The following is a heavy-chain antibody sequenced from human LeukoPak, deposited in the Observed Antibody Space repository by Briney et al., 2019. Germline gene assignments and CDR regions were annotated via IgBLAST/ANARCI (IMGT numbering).Heavy chain of an antibody. D-gene: IGHD3-10*01. CDR3: AREGDYYGPGSHYGGAFDP. Sequence: SETLSLTCTVSGGSISSYYWSWIRQPAGKGLEWIGRIYTSGSTNYNPSLKSRVTMSVDKSKNQFSLKLTSVTAADTAVYYCAREGDYYGPGSHYGGAFDPWGQGTLVTVSS. J-gene: IGHJ5*02. CDR1: GGSISSYY. V-gene: IGHV4-4*07. CDR2: IYTSGST.